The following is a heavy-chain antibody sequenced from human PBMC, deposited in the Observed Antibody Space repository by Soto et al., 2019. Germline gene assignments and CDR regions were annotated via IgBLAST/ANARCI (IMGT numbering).Heavy chain of an antibody. J-gene: IGHJ6*02. V-gene: IGHV1-18*01. CDR3: ARDRGRGGYTLYYYYGMDV. CDR2: ISAYNGNT. Sequence: ASVKVSCKASGYTFTSYGISWVRQAPGQGLEWMGWISAYNGNTNYAQKLQGRVTMTTDTSTSTAYMELRSLRSDDTAVYYCARDRGRGGYTLYYYYGMDVWGQGTTVTVSS. D-gene: IGHD3-22*01. CDR1: GYTFTSYG.